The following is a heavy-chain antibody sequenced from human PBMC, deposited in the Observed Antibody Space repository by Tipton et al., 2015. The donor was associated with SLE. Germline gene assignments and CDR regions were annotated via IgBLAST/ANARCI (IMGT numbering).Heavy chain of an antibody. V-gene: IGHV5-51*03. CDR1: GYSFTDYW. J-gene: IGHJ3*02. Sequence: QLVQSGAEVKTPGESLKISCKGSGYSFTDYWIGWVRQMPGKGLEWLGVIYPDDSDTRYRPSFRGQVTISADKSISTAYLQWSSLKASDTAIYYCASQAHNESPGVFDIWSHWTMFTFSS. CDR3: ASQAHNESPGVFDI. CDR2: IYPDDSDT. D-gene: IGHD2-8*01.